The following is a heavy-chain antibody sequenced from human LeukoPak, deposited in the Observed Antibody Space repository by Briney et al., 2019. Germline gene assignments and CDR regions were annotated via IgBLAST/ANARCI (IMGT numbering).Heavy chain of an antibody. CDR3: ANGQSGYRYGYKYYYYIDV. CDR2: ISDSGSA. V-gene: IGHV4-59*11. Sequence: LETLSLTCTVSGASISSHSWSWVRQPPGKGLEWIGYISDSGSAKYNPSLKSRVNISLDTSKNQFSLNLSYVTAADTAVYFCANGQSGYRYGYKYYYYIDVWGKGTTVIVSS. D-gene: IGHD5-18*01. CDR1: GASISSHS. J-gene: IGHJ6*03.